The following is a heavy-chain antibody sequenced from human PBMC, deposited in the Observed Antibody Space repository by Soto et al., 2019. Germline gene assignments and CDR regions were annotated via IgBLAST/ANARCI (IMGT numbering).Heavy chain of an antibody. CDR1: GGTFSSYA. Sequence: QVQLVQSGAEVKKPGSSVKVSCKASGGTFSSYAINWVRHAPGQGLEWMGGIIRIFGTPYYAQRFQGRVTITADESTSTAYMELSSLRSEDTAVYYCARQGSNEYYYYGMDVWGQGTTVTVSS. V-gene: IGHV1-69*12. CDR2: IIRIFGTP. J-gene: IGHJ6*02. CDR3: ARQGSNEYYYYGMDV. D-gene: IGHD3-10*01.